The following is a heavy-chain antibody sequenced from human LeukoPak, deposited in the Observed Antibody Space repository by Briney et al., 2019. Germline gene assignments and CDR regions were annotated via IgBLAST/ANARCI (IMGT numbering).Heavy chain of an antibody. CDR3: VRGGTYWTVS. CDR1: GFVFSASY. CDR2: IKPDGSEK. V-gene: IGHV3-7*01. Sequence: HPRGSLRLSCAASGFVFSASYMSWVRKAPGKGLEWVATIKPDGSEKYHVDSVSGRFTISRDNTNDSLFLQMNSLRVDDTAVYYCVRGGTYWTVSWGQGTLVNVS. J-gene: IGHJ5*01.